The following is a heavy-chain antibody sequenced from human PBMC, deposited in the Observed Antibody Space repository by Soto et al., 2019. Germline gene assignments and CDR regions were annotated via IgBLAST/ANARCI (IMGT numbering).Heavy chain of an antibody. CDR1: GYTFTSYG. J-gene: IGHJ4*02. CDR2: ISAYNGNT. Sequence: ASVKVSCKASGYTFTSYGISWVRQAPGQGLEWMGWISAYNGNTNYAQKLQGRVTMTTDTSTSTAYMELRSLRSDDTAVYYCARDPNPKCGGDCPTFDYWGQGTLVTVSS. D-gene: IGHD2-21*02. CDR3: ARDPNPKCGGDCPTFDY. V-gene: IGHV1-18*01.